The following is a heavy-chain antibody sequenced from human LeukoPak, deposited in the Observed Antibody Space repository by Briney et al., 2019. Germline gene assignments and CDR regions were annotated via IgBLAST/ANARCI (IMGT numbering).Heavy chain of an antibody. CDR1: GDTSTSYD. CDR2: MNPNSGST. J-gene: IGHJ6*02. Sequence: ASVKVSCKASGDTSTSYDINWVRQATGQGLEWMGWMNPNSGSTVYAQKFQGRVTMTRNTSITTAYMELSSLRSQDTAVYYCARGLSYGMDVWGQGTTVTVSS. V-gene: IGHV1-8*01. CDR3: ARGLSYGMDV.